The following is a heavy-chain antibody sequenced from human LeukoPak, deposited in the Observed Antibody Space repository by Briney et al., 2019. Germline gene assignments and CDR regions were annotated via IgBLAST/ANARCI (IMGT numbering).Heavy chain of an antibody. Sequence: SQTLSLTCAVSGGSISSGGYSWSWIRHPPGKGLEWIGYTYHSGSTYYNPSLKSRVTISVDRSKNQFSLKLSSVTAADTAVYYCARSPYDSGAFDIWGQGTMVTVSS. CDR1: GGSISSGGYS. J-gene: IGHJ3*02. V-gene: IGHV4-30-2*01. D-gene: IGHD3-3*01. CDR2: TYHSGST. CDR3: ARSPYDSGAFDI.